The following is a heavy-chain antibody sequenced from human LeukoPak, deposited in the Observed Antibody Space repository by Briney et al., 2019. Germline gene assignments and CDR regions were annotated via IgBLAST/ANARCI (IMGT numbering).Heavy chain of an antibody. V-gene: IGHV3-53*01. Sequence: PGGSLRLSCAVSGFTVSYNYMSWVRQAPGKGREWVSDIYGGGSTYNADSVKGRFTISRDNSKNTLYLQMNSLRAEDTAVYYCARGVRGPGAFDIRGQGTMVTVSS. CDR2: IYGGGST. D-gene: IGHD3-10*01. J-gene: IGHJ3*02. CDR1: GFTVSYNY. CDR3: ARGVRGPGAFDI.